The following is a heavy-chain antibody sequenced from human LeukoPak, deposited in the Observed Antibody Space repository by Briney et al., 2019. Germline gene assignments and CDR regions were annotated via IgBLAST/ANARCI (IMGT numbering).Heavy chain of an antibody. J-gene: IGHJ6*04. D-gene: IGHD3-3*01. Sequence: GGSLRLSCAASGFTFSDYNMNWVRQAPGKGLEWVSSISSYSTYTYYADSVMGRFTISRDNAKNSLSLQMNSLRAEDTAVYYCARVSDYDFWIATHEDVWGKGTTVTVSS. CDR2: ISSYSTYT. CDR3: ARVSDYDFWIATHEDV. CDR1: GFTFSDYN. V-gene: IGHV3-21*01.